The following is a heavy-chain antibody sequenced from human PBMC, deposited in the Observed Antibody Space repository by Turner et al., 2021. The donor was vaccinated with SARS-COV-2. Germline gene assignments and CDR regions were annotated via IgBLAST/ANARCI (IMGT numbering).Heavy chain of an antibody. Sequence: EVQLVESGGGLVQPGGSLRLSCSAFGFTFSSYDMHWVRQATGKGLEWVSAIGTAGDTYYPGSVKGRFTISRENAKNSLYLQMNSLRAGDTAVYYCARATDYYDSSGYYHTGAFDIWGQGTMVTVSS. J-gene: IGHJ3*02. CDR3: ARATDYYDSSGYYHTGAFDI. V-gene: IGHV3-13*04. CDR1: GFTFSSYD. D-gene: IGHD3-22*01. CDR2: IGTAGDT.